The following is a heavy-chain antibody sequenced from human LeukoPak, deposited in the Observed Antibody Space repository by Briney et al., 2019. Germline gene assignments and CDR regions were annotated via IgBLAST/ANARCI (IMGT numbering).Heavy chain of an antibody. D-gene: IGHD2-15*01. Sequence: ASVKVSCKASGHTFTGYYMHWVRQAPGQGLEWMGWINPNSGGTNYAQKFQGRVTMTRDTSISTAYMELSRLRSDDTAVYYCAKGYCSGGSCHNWFDPWGQGTLVTVSS. CDR2: INPNSGGT. CDR1: GHTFTGYY. CDR3: AKGYCSGGSCHNWFDP. V-gene: IGHV1-2*02. J-gene: IGHJ5*02.